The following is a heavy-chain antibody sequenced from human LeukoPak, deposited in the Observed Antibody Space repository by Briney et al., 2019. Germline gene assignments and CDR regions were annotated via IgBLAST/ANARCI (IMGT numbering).Heavy chain of an antibody. CDR3: ARDQGLTAPPPYGLDV. D-gene: IGHD4/OR15-4a*01. Sequence: SVKVSCKTSGGTFSSSAITWVRQAPGQRLEWIGRIIPVLNITSYAQKFQGRVTITADTSTSTVYMELSSLRSEETAVYYCARDQGLTAPPPYGLDVWGQGTTVIVSS. CDR1: GGTFSSSA. CDR2: IIPVLNIT. J-gene: IGHJ6*02. V-gene: IGHV1-69*04.